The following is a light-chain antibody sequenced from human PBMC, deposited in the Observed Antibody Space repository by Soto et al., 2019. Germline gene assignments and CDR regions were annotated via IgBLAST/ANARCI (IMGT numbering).Light chain of an antibody. CDR2: INSDGSH. V-gene: IGLV4-69*01. CDR3: QAWGTGMV. CDR1: SGHSSYA. J-gene: IGLJ2*01. Sequence: QLLLTQPPSASASLGASVRLTCTLNSGHSSYAIAWHQQQPEKGPQYLMKINSDGSHSKGGGIPDRFSGSSSGAERYLTISSLQSEDEADYYCQAWGTGMVFGGGTKLTVL.